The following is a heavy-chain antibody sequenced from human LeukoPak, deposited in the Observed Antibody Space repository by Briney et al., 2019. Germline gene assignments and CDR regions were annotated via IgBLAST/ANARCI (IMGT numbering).Heavy chain of an antibody. CDR1: GFSFSSYA. CDR3: AKDERNWNYNLASQTYD. Sequence: PGGSLRLSCAASGFSFSSYAMSWVRQAPGKGLGWVSSIGGSGVSTYYADSGKGRFTVSRDNSKSTLYLQMNSLRAEDTAVYYCAKDERNWNYNLASQTYDWGQGTLVTVSS. D-gene: IGHD1-7*01. J-gene: IGHJ4*02. CDR2: IGGSGVST. V-gene: IGHV3-23*01.